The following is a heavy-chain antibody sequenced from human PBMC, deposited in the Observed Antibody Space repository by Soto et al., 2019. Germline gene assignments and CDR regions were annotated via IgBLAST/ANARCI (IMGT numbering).Heavy chain of an antibody. J-gene: IGHJ4*02. CDR1: GGSISSGGYY. Sequence: QVQLQESGPGLVKPSQTLSLTCTVSGGSISSGGYYWSWIRQHPGKGLEWIGYIYYSESTYYNPSLKSXXTXSXVTSKNQFSLKLSSVTAADTAVYYCARERGSYWFDYWGQGTLVTVSS. CDR3: ARERGSYWFDY. CDR2: IYYSEST. V-gene: IGHV4-31*03. D-gene: IGHD1-26*01.